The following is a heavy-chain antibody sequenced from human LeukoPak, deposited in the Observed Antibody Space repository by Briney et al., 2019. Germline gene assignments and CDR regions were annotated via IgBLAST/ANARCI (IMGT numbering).Heavy chain of an antibody. D-gene: IGHD2-21*02. J-gene: IGHJ4*02. V-gene: IGHV4-34*01. CDR3: ARFSRGGDRFDY. CDR2: INHSGST. CDR1: GGSFSGYY. Sequence: MSSETLSLTCAVYGGSFSGYYWSWIRQPPGKGLEWIGEINHSGSTNYNPSLKSRVTISVDTSKNQFSLKLSSVSAADTAVYYCARFSRGGDRFDYWGQGTLVTVSS.